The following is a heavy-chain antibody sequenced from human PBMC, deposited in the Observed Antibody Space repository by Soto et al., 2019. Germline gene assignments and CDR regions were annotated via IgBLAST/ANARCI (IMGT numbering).Heavy chain of an antibody. V-gene: IGHV4-4*02. D-gene: IGHD1-1*01. J-gene: IGHJ6*03. CDR2: IYHSGST. CDR1: SGSISSSNW. Sequence: SETLSLTCAVSSGSISSSNWWSWVRQPPGKGLEWIGEIYHSGSTNYNPSLKSRVTISVDKSKNQFSLKLSSVTAADTAVYYCVSNDAGYYYYMDVWAKGTTVTVSS. CDR3: VSNDAGYYYYMDV.